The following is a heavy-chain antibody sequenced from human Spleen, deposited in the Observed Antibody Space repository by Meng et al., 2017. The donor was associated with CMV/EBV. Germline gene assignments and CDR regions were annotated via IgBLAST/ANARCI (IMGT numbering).Heavy chain of an antibody. J-gene: IGHJ4*02. CDR1: GSPFPGYY. CDR2: INPNSGGV. Sequence: ASGSPFPGYYVHGVRQAPGQGLEWMGWINPNSGGVSFAEEFQGRVTMTRDTSISTAYMELNRLRSDDTAVYYCARDLRRDGYNNFDYWGQGTLVTVSS. CDR3: ARDLRRDGYNNFDY. D-gene: IGHD5-24*01. V-gene: IGHV1-2*02.